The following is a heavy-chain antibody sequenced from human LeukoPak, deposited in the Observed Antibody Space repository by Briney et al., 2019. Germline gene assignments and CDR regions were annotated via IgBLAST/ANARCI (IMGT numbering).Heavy chain of an antibody. CDR3: ARGRPGYCSSPSCYTPYFDY. D-gene: IGHD2-2*02. V-gene: IGHV4-59*08. CDR1: GGSISSYY. J-gene: IGHJ4*02. Sequence: SETLSLTCTVSGGSISSYYWSWIRQPPGKGLEWIGYIYYSGSTNYNPSLKSRVTISVDTSKHQFSLKLSSVTAADTAVYYCARGRPGYCSSPSCYTPYFDYWGQGTLVTVSS. CDR2: IYYSGST.